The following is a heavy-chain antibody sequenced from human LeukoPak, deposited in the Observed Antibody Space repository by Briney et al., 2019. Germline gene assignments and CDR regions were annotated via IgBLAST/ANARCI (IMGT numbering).Heavy chain of an antibody. CDR1: GFTFSSYS. D-gene: IGHD3-3*01. J-gene: IGHJ6*02. CDR3: AGMADSDFWSGYYYYYYGMDV. Sequence: GGSLRLSCAASGFTFSSYSINWVRQAPGKGLEWVSSISSNSSYIYYAHKVKGRFTITRDNAKNSLYLQMNSLRAEDTAVYYCAGMADSDFWSGYYYYYYGMDVWGQGTTVTVSS. CDR2: ISSNSSYI. V-gene: IGHV3-21*01.